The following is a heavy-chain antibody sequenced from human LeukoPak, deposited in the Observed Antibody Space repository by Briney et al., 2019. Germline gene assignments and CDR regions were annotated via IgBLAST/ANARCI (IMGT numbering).Heavy chain of an antibody. CDR1: GFTFGTFA. J-gene: IGHJ4*02. V-gene: IGHV3-48*02. D-gene: IGHD6-19*01. CDR3: ARDAGSGYFDN. Sequence: GGSLRLSCEASGFTFGTFAMNWVRQAPGKGLDWVSYISGSSSTIYYADSVKGRFTISRDNAKNSLYLQMNGLRDEDTAVYYCARDAGSGYFDNWGQGTLVTAPS. CDR2: ISGSSSTI.